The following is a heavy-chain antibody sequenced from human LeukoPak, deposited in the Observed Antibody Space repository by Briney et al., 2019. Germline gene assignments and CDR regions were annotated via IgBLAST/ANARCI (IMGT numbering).Heavy chain of an antibody. V-gene: IGHV4-39*01. CDR3: ARHGLESGYSYGGPENY. CDR2: IYYSGST. D-gene: IGHD5-18*01. CDR1: GGSISSGGYY. J-gene: IGHJ4*02. Sequence: SQTLSLTCTVSGGSISSGGYYWSWIRQPPGKGLEWIGSIYYSGSTYYNPSLKSRVTISVDTSKNQFSLKLSSVTAADTAVYYCARHGLESGYSYGGPENYWGQGTLVTVSS.